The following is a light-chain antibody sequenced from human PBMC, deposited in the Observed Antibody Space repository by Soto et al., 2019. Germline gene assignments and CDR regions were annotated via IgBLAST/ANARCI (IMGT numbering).Light chain of an antibody. CDR2: AAS. CDR1: QGISGY. V-gene: IGKV1-27*01. CDR3: QKHDSAPWT. Sequence: DIQMTQSPSSLSASVGDRVTITCRASQGISGYLAWYQQKPGKVPKLLIYAASTLQSGVPSRFSGSGSGTEFTLAISSLQPEDVATYYCQKHDSAPWTFGQGTKVDIK. J-gene: IGKJ1*01.